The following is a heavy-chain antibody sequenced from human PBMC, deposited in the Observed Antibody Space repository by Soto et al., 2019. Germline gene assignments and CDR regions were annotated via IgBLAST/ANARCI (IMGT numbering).Heavy chain of an antibody. V-gene: IGHV4-30-2*01. D-gene: IGHD3-10*01. Sequence: QLQLHMSGSGLVKPSQTLSLTCTVSGASITYGAYSWSWIRQTPGKGLEWIGYINHLETTFYNPSFDSRLTLSIDRTKNHLSLNLKSMSAADRAVYFCARGGGFDSFDYWGQGILVTVSS. CDR1: GASITYGAYS. J-gene: IGHJ4*02. CDR2: INHLETT. CDR3: ARGGGFDSFDY.